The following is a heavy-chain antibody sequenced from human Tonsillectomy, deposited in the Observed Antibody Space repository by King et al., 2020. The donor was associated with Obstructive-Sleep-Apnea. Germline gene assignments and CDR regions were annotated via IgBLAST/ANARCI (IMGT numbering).Heavy chain of an antibody. CDR1: GFTFDDFA. CDR3: VNDVDIAGYNGMDV. D-gene: IGHD5-12*01. CDR2: ISWDGTST. V-gene: IGHV3-43D*03. J-gene: IGHJ6*02. Sequence: VQLVESGGVVIQPGGSLRLSCAASGFTFDDFAMHWVRQAPGKGLEWVSLISWDGTSTYYADSVKGRFIISRDNSKNSLYLQMNSLRAEDTALYYCVNDVDIAGYNGMDVWGQGTTVTVSS.